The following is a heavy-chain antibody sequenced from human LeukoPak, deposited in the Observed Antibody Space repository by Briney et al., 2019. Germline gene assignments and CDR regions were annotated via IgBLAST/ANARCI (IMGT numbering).Heavy chain of an antibody. CDR1: GYTFTSYD. D-gene: IGHD2-2*01. Sequence: HVASVKVSCKASGYTFTSYDINWVRQATGQGLEWMGWMNPNSGNTGYAQKFQGRVTMTRNTSISTAYMELSSLRSEDTAVYYCARVWKVVPARGWNYWGQGTLVTVSS. CDR3: ARVWKVVPARGWNY. CDR2: MNPNSGNT. J-gene: IGHJ4*02. V-gene: IGHV1-8*01.